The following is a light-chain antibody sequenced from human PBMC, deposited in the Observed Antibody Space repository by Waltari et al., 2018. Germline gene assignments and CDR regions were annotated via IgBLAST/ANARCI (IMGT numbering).Light chain of an antibody. CDR3: SSYTSSTSVV. Sequence: QSALTQPTSVSGSPGQSITISCTGTSSDVGGYNFVSWYQHHPGKAPNLLIYDVNNRPSVVSDRCSGSKSGNTASLTISGLQAEDEADYYCSSYTSSTSVVFGGGTQLTVL. CDR1: SSDVGGYNF. V-gene: IGLV2-14*03. J-gene: IGLJ2*01. CDR2: DVN.